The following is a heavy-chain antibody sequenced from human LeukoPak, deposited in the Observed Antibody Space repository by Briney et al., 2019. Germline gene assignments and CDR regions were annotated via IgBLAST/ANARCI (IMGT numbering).Heavy chain of an antibody. CDR3: ARGGYCSSTSCYTENWFDP. CDR1: GYTFTSYD. Sequence: ASVKVSCKASGYTFTSYDINWVRQATGRGLEWMGWMNPNSGNTGYAQKFQGRVTMTRNTSISTAYMELSSLRSEDTAVYYCARGGYCSSTSCYTENWFDPWGQGTLVTVSS. V-gene: IGHV1-8*01. J-gene: IGHJ5*02. D-gene: IGHD2-2*02. CDR2: MNPNSGNT.